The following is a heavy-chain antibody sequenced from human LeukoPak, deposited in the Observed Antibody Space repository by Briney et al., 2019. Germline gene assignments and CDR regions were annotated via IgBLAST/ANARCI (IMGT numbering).Heavy chain of an antibody. Sequence: SETLSLTCSVTGYSISSGYYWAWIRQSPEKGLQWIGSIYNSGQTFYNPSLESRVTISVDTSKNQFSLKLSSVTAADTAVYYCARARLGYCSGGSCPGTFDYWGQGTLVTVSS. D-gene: IGHD2-15*01. V-gene: IGHV4-38-2*02. CDR2: IYNSGQT. CDR1: GYSISSGYY. CDR3: ARARLGYCSGGSCPGTFDY. J-gene: IGHJ4*02.